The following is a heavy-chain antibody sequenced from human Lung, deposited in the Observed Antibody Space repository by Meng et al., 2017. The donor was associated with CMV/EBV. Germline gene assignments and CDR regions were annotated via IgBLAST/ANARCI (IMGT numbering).Heavy chain of an antibody. Sequence: GSISSGGYYWSWIRQHPGKGLEWIGYIYYSRSTYYNPSLKSRVTISVDTSKNQFSLKLSSVTAADTAVYYCARTRPLGTKGGWYFDYWGQGTLVTVSS. J-gene: IGHJ4*02. V-gene: IGHV4-31*02. CDR2: IYYSRST. D-gene: IGHD1-1*01. CDR3: ARTRPLGTKGGWYFDY. CDR1: GSISSGGYY.